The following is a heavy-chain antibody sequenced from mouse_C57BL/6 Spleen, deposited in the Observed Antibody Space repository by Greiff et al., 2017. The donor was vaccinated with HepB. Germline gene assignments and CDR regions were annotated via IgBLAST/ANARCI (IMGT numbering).Heavy chain of an antibody. Sequence: VQLVESGPGLVQPSQSLSITCTVSGFSLTSYGVHWVSQSPGKGLEWLGVIWSGGSTDYNAAFISRLSISKDNSKSQVFFKMNSLQADDTAIYYCASAYYSNYEGMDYWGQGTSVTVSS. CDR2: IWSGGST. J-gene: IGHJ4*01. CDR1: GFSLTSYG. V-gene: IGHV2-2*01. D-gene: IGHD2-5*01. CDR3: ASAYYSNYEGMDY.